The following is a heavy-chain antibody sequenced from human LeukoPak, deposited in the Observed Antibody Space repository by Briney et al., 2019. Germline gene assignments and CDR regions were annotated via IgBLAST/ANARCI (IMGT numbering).Heavy chain of an antibody. CDR3: ARDQSGAWIQLWPQEYYFDY. Sequence: GGSLRLSCAASGFTFDDYGMSWVRQAPGKGLEWVSGINWKGDSTNYADSVKGRFTISRDNAKNSLHLQMNSLRAEDTAVYYCARDQSGAWIQLWPQEYYFDYWGQGTLVTVSS. V-gene: IGHV3-20*04. J-gene: IGHJ4*02. CDR2: INWKGDST. CDR1: GFTFDDYG. D-gene: IGHD5-18*01.